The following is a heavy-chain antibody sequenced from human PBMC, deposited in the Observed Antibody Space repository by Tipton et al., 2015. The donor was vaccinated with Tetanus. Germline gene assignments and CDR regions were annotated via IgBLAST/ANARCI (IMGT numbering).Heavy chain of an antibody. V-gene: IGHV4-59*01. CDR1: GGSISSYY. CDR3: ARSDGYSYGYGYYYGMDV. J-gene: IGHJ6*02. Sequence: TLSLTCTVSGGSISSYYWSWIRQPPGKGLEWIGYIYYSGSTNYNPSLKSRVTISVDTSKNQFSLKLSSVTAADTAVYYCARSDGYSYGYGYYYGMDVWDQGTTVTVSS. D-gene: IGHD5-18*01. CDR2: IYYSGST.